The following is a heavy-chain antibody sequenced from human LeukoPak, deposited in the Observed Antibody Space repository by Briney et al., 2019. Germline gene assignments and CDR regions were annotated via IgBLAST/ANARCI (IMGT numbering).Heavy chain of an antibody. J-gene: IGHJ4*02. CDR3: ARGGTPGYSTGWIDY. D-gene: IGHD6-19*01. CDR1: GFTVSSNY. Sequence: GGSLRLSCAASGFTVSSNYMSWVRQAPGKGLEWVSVLYGGGSTYYADSVKGRFTISRDNSTNTLYLQMNSLRGEDTAVYYCARGGTPGYSTGWIDYWGQGTLVTVSS. V-gene: IGHV3-53*05. CDR2: LYGGGST.